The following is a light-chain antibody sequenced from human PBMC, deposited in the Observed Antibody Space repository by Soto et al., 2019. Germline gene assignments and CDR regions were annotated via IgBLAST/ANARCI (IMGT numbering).Light chain of an antibody. V-gene: IGKV3-20*01. J-gene: IGKJ1*01. Sequence: EIMMSQSPATLSVSTGERVTLSCRPSQNILSNLAWYQQKPGQAPRLLIYGASSRATGIPDRFSGGGSGTDFTLAISRLEPEDFAVYYCQQYGSSPQTFGQGTKVDIK. CDR2: GAS. CDR1: QNILSN. CDR3: QQYGSSPQT.